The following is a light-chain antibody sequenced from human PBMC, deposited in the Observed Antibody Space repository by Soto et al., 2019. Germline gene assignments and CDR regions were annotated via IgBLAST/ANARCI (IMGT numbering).Light chain of an antibody. Sequence: EIVLTQSPATLSLSPGERATLSCRASQSVSSYLAWYQQKPGQAPRLLIYDASNRATGIPARFSGSGSGTDFTLTISSLASEDFAVYYCQQRSNWPPLFTFGPGTKVDIK. CDR3: QQRSNWPPLFT. J-gene: IGKJ3*01. CDR1: QSVSSY. CDR2: DAS. V-gene: IGKV3-11*01.